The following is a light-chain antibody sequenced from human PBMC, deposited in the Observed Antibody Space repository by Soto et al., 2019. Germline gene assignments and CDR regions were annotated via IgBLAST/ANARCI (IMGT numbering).Light chain of an antibody. CDR1: QTVSSNY. Sequence: EVILTQSPDTLSLSPGERATLSCRASQTVSSNYLAWCQQRPGQAPRLLIYGASTRAAGIPDRFSGSGSGTDFTLTITRLEPEDSAVYYCQQYGSSLPWTFGQGTKVDIK. CDR3: QQYGSSLPWT. J-gene: IGKJ1*01. CDR2: GAS. V-gene: IGKV3-20*01.